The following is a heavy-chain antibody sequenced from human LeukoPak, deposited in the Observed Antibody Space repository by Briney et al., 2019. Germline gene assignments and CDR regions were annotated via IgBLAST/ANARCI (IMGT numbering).Heavy chain of an antibody. D-gene: IGHD3-10*01. CDR3: ARGFSD. Sequence: ASVKVSCKASGYTFAGNYMHWVRQAPGQGLEWMGWINPNSGDTKFAQKFQGRVTMTRDTSISTAYMELSRLRSDDTAVYFCARGFSDWGQGTLVTVSS. CDR2: INPNSGDT. CDR1: GYTFAGNY. J-gene: IGHJ4*02. V-gene: IGHV1-2*02.